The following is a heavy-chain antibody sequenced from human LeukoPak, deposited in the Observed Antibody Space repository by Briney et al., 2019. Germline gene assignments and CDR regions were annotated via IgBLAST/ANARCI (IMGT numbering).Heavy chain of an antibody. J-gene: IGHJ4*02. CDR2: INHSGST. CDR1: GFTFSSYA. CDR3: ARGQLRNYYDSSGYYIDY. V-gene: IGHV4-34*01. Sequence: GSLRLSCAASGFTFSSYAMSWIRQPPGKGLEWIGEINHSGSTNYNPSLKSRVTISVDTSKNQFSLKLSSVTAADTAVYYCARGQLRNYYDSSGYYIDYWGQGTLVTVSS. D-gene: IGHD3-22*01.